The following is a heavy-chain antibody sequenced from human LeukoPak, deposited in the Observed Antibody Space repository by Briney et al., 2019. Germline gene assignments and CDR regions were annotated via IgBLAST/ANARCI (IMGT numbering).Heavy chain of an antibody. CDR3: ARVSSQVGTTSQYYFDY. V-gene: IGHV4-59*01. J-gene: IGHJ4*02. D-gene: IGHD1/OR15-1a*01. CDR1: GGSISSYY. Sequence: SETLSLTCTVSGGSISSYYWSWIRQPPGKGLEWIGYIYYSGSTSYNPSLKSRVTISVDTSKNQFSLKLSSVTAADTAVYYCARVSSQVGTTSQYYFDYWGQGTLVTVSS. CDR2: IYYSGST.